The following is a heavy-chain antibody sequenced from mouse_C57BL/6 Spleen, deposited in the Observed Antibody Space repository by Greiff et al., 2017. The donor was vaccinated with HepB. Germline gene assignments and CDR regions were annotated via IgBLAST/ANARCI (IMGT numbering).Heavy chain of an antibody. CDR3: ARDGGYYYGSSYWFAY. CDR1: GYSITSGYY. Sequence: EVKVEESGPGLVKPSQSLSLTCSVTGYSITSGYYWNWIRQFPGNKLEWMGYISYDGSNNYNPSLKNRISITRDTSKNQFFLKLNSVTTEDTATYYCARDGGYYYGSSYWFAYWGQGTLVTVSA. D-gene: IGHD1-1*01. CDR2: ISYDGSN. J-gene: IGHJ3*01. V-gene: IGHV3-6*01.